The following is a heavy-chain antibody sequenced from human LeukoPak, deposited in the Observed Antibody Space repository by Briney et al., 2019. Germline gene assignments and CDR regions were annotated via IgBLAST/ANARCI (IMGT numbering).Heavy chain of an antibody. CDR2: IYYSGST. J-gene: IGHJ4*02. V-gene: IGHV4-59*01. CDR1: GGSISRYY. CDR3: ATNRYGYWRFDY. D-gene: IGHD5-18*01. Sequence: SETLSLTCTVSGGSISRYYWSWIRQPPGKGLEWIGYIYYSGSTNYNPSLKSRVTISVDTSKNQFSLKLSSVTAADTAVYYCATNRYGYWRFDYWGQGTLVTVSS.